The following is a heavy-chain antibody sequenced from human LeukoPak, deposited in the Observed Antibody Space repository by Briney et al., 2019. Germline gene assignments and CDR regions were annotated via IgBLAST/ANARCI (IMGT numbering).Heavy chain of an antibody. D-gene: IGHD1-26*01. CDR3: ARDRGTYRPIDY. CDR1: GFTVSSNY. J-gene: IGHJ4*02. V-gene: IGHV3-53*01. Sequence: PGGSLTLSCAASGFTVSSNYMSWVRQAPGKGLEWVSVIYSGGSTYYAGSVKGRFTIPRDNSKTTLYLQMNSLRAEDTAVYYCARDRGTYRPIDYWGQGTLVTVSS. CDR2: IYSGGST.